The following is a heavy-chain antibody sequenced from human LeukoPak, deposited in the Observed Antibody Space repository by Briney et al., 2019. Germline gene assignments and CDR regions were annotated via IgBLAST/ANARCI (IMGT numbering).Heavy chain of an antibody. CDR2: IGGIGGST. CDR3: ARGYSSSSWSLFDY. Sequence: GACLRLSHAASGFTLSSYATSSVRLAPGKGLEWVLFIGGIGGSTYYADSVTGRFTPSRDTTKNTLYLQKNRRRAEDTAVYYCARGYSSSSWSLFDYWGQGNLVTVSS. J-gene: IGHJ4*02. CDR1: GFTLSSYA. D-gene: IGHD6-6*01. V-gene: IGHV3-23*01.